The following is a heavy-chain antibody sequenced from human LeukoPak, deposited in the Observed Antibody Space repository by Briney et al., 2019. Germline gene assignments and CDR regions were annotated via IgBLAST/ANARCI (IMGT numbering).Heavy chain of an antibody. J-gene: IGHJ4*02. D-gene: IGHD3-9*01. CDR1: GFTFSSYW. V-gene: IGHV3-7*01. CDR3: ARDPYDILTGRQFGFDY. Sequence: GGSLRLSCAASGFTFSSYWMRWVRQAPGKGLEWVGNIKQGGSGKYYADSVQGRVTISRDNAKNSLYLQINSLRAEDTAEYYCARDPYDILTGRQFGFDYWGQGTLVTVSS. CDR2: IKQGGSGK.